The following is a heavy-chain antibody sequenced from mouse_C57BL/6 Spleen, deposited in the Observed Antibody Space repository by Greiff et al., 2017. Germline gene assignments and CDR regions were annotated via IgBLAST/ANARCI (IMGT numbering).Heavy chain of an antibody. J-gene: IGHJ3*01. CDR2: IYPGSGST. V-gene: IGHV1-55*01. D-gene: IGHD1-1*01. CDR3: AVYYYGSSSFAY. CDR1: GYTFTSYW. Sequence: QVQLQQPGAELVKPGASVKMSCKASGYTFTSYWITWVKQRPGQGLEWIGDIYPGSGSTNYNEKFKSKATLTVDTSSSTAYMQLSSLTSEDSAVYSCAVYYYGSSSFAYWGQGTLVTVSA.